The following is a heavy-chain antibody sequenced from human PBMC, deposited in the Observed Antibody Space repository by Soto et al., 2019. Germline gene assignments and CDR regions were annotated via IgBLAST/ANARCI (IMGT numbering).Heavy chain of an antibody. J-gene: IGHJ5*02. CDR2: ISGSGTSI. D-gene: IGHD5-18*01. CDR3: ARDQSGYSYGSGLGWFDP. V-gene: IGHV3-48*03. Sequence: PGGCLRLSCAASGFTFSSYEMNWVRQAPGKGLEWVSYISGSGTSIYYADSVKGRFTISRDNAKNSLYLQMNSLRAEDTAVYYCARDQSGYSYGSGLGWFDPWGQGTLVTVSS. CDR1: GFTFSSYE.